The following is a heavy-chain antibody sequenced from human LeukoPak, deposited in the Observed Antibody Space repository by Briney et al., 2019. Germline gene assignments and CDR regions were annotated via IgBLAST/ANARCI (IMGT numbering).Heavy chain of an antibody. CDR3: AKGYASGWYGTGGFDP. CDR1: GFSFDDYA. Sequence: PGGSLRLSCAASGFSFDDYAMHWVRQAPGMGLEWVSLITWDGGSTYYADSVKGRFTISRDNSKNSLHLQMNSLRAEDTALYYCAKGYASGWYGTGGFDPWGQGTLVTVSS. V-gene: IGHV3-43D*03. D-gene: IGHD6-19*01. CDR2: ITWDGGST. J-gene: IGHJ5*02.